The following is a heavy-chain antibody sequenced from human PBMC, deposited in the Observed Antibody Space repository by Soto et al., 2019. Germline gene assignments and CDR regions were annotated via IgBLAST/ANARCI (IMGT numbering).Heavy chain of an antibody. V-gene: IGHV1-69*06. D-gene: IGHD3-10*01. Sequence: QVQLVQSGAEVKKPGASVKVSCEASGGTFNTYTITWVRQAPGRGLEWVGQIVPMYDSVNYAENFQGRVTITADKSTKIAYMELTSLRSEDTALYLCASWRSHSGSYCFDYWGQGTLVTVSS. J-gene: IGHJ4*02. CDR1: GGTFNTYT. CDR2: IVPMYDSV. CDR3: ASWRSHSGSYCFDY.